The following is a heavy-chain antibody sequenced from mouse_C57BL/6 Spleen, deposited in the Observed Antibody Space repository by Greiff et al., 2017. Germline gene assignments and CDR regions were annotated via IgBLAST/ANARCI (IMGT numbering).Heavy chain of an antibody. J-gene: IGHJ1*03. Sequence: VQLQQPGAELVKPGASVKLSCKASGYTFTSYWMQWVKQRLGQGLEWIGEIDPSDSYTNYNQKFKGKATLTVDTSSSTAYMQLSSLTSEDSAVYYCARRSNYGFDVWGTGTTVTVSS. CDR2: IDPSDSYT. V-gene: IGHV1-50*01. CDR3: ARRSNYGFDV. D-gene: IGHD2-5*01. CDR1: GYTFTSYW.